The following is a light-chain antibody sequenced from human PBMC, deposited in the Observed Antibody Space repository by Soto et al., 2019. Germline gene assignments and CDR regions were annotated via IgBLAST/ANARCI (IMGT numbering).Light chain of an antibody. Sequence: EIVMTQSPATLSVSPGERATLSCRASQSVSSNLAWYQQKPGQAPRVLIYGASTRATGIPARFSGSGSGTEFTLPISSLQSEDFAVYYCQQYNNWLYTFGQGTKLEIK. CDR2: GAS. J-gene: IGKJ2*01. CDR1: QSVSSN. V-gene: IGKV3-15*01. CDR3: QQYNNWLYT.